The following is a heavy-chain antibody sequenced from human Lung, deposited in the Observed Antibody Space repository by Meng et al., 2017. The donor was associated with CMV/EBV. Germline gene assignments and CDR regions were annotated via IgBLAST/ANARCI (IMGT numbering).Heavy chain of an antibody. Sequence: QVQVQGSVPGLLKPSQTRSLTCNVSGGSIGSVGYYWSWIRQHPGKGLEWIGYIYYTGSTFYNPSLKSRVTISVDTSKNQFSLKLIPATAADTAVYYCAREAGRDGYATPKFDYWGQGTLVTVSS. CDR3: AREAGRDGYATPKFDY. CDR1: GGSIGSVGYY. CDR2: IYYTGST. J-gene: IGHJ4*02. V-gene: IGHV4-31*03. D-gene: IGHD5-24*01.